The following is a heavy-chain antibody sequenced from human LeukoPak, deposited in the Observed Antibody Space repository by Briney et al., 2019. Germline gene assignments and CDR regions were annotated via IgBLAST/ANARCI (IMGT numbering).Heavy chain of an antibody. CDR1: GFTFDDYA. CDR3: AKDGGYSGYVVFDY. CDR2: ISWNSGSI. Sequence: GRSLRLSCAASGFTFDDYAMHWVRQAPGKGLEWVSGISWNSGSIGYADSVKGRFTISRDNAKNSLYLQMNSLRAEDTALYYCAKDGGYSGYVVFDYWGQGTLSPSPQ. V-gene: IGHV3-9*01. D-gene: IGHD5-12*01. J-gene: IGHJ4*02.